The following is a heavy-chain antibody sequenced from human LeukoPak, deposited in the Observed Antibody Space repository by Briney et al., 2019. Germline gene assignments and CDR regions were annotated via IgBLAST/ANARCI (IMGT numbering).Heavy chain of an antibody. D-gene: IGHD2-2*01. CDR2: IYYSGST. J-gene: IGHJ4*02. CDR3: ARARGYCSSTSCYAGDFDY. V-gene: IGHV4-59*08. Sequence: KSSETLSLTCTVSGGSISSYYWSWIRQPPGKGLEWIGYIYYSGSTNYNPSLKSRVTISVDTSKNQFSLKLSSVTAADTAVYYCARARGYCSSTSCYAGDFDYWGQGTLVTVSS. CDR1: GGSISSYY.